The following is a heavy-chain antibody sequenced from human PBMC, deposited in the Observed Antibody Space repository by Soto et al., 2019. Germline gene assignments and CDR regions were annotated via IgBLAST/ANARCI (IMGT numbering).Heavy chain of an antibody. J-gene: IGHJ6*02. D-gene: IGHD3-3*01. CDR1: GGSISSSNW. Sequence: SETLSLTCAVSGGSISSSNWWSWVRQPPGKGLEWIGEIYHSGSTNYNPSLKSRVTISVDKSKNQFSLKLSSVTAADTAVYYCATSYDFWSGLRPYYYYGMDVWGQGTTVTVS. CDR2: IYHSGST. V-gene: IGHV4-4*02. CDR3: ATSYDFWSGLRPYYYYGMDV.